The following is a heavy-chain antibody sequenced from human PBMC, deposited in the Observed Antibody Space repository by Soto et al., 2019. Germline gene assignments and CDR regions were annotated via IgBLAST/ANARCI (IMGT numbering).Heavy chain of an antibody. J-gene: IGHJ6*02. CDR3: ARVLRRATYYYYGMDV. V-gene: IGHV3-30*03. CDR2: ISYHGSSK. Sequence: PGGSLRLSCAVSGFSLSVYDMHWVRQAPGRGLEWVASISYHGSSKYYADSVKGRFTISRDNAKNSLYLQMNSLRAEDTAVYYCARVLRRATYYYYGMDVWGQGTTVTVSS. CDR1: GFSLSVYD. D-gene: IGHD5-12*01.